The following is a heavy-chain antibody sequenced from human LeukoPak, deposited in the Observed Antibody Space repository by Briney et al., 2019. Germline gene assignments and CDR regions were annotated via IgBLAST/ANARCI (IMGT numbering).Heavy chain of an antibody. CDR3: ARVVGATAHFDY. Sequence: SETPSLTCTVSGGSISSSNHYWGWIRQPPGKGLEWIGSIYYSGTTYYNPSLKSRVTISGDTSKNQFPLKLSSVTAADTAVYYCARVVGATAHFDYWGQGTLVTVSS. D-gene: IGHD1-26*01. CDR1: GGSISSSNHY. V-gene: IGHV4-39*05. CDR2: IYYSGTT. J-gene: IGHJ4*02.